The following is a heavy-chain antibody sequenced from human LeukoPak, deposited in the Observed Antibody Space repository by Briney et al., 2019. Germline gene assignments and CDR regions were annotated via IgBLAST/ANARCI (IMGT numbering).Heavy chain of an antibody. Sequence: GALRLSCAASGFTFSSYGMHWVRQAPGKGLEWVAVISYDGSNKYYADSVKGRFTISRDNSKNTLYLQMNSLRAEDTAVYYCATFLEGVYLDYWGQGTLVTVSS. CDR2: ISYDGSNK. D-gene: IGHD3-3*01. J-gene: IGHJ4*02. CDR1: GFTFSSYG. V-gene: IGHV3-30*03. CDR3: ATFLEGVYLDY.